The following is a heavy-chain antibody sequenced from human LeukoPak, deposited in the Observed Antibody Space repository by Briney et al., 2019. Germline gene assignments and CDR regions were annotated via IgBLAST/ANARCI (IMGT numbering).Heavy chain of an antibody. J-gene: IGHJ5*02. D-gene: IGHD6-13*01. V-gene: IGHV3-23*01. Sequence: GGSLRLSCAASGSTFPTSTINWVRQAPAKGLEWVSAISGSGGTPYYADSVKGRFTISRDNSKNTVYLQMNSLRAEDTALYYCAKGPSSIAAAGTWFDPWGQGALVTVSS. CDR1: GSTFPTST. CDR3: AKGPSSIAAAGTWFDP. CDR2: ISGSGGTP.